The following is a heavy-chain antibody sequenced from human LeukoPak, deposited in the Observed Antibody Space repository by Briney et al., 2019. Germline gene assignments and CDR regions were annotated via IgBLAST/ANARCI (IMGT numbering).Heavy chain of an antibody. V-gene: IGHV3-30*18. CDR2: LSYDGSNK. CDR3: AKDPNSPGGESYYTTFDY. Sequence: PGRSLRLSCAASGFXFSSYDIHWVRQAPGKGLEWVAVLSYDGSNKYYADSAKGRFTISRDSSKNTVYLQMNSLRAEDTAVYYCAKDPNSPGGESYYTTFDYWGQGTLVTVSS. J-gene: IGHJ4*02. D-gene: IGHD1-26*01. CDR1: GFXFSSYD.